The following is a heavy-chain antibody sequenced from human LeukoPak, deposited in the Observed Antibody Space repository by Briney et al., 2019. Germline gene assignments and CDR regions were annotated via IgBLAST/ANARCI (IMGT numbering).Heavy chain of an antibody. D-gene: IGHD5-18*01. J-gene: IGHJ4*02. CDR2: ISGSGGNT. CDR3: ARTQTEYSYGHPYCFDY. CDR1: GFTFSNYA. Sequence: GGSLRLSCAASGFTFSNYAMNWVRQAPGKGLEWVSAISGSGGNTYYSDSVKGRFTISRDNSKNTLYLQMNSLRAEDTAVYYCARTQTEYSYGHPYCFDYWGQGTLVTVSS. V-gene: IGHV3-23*01.